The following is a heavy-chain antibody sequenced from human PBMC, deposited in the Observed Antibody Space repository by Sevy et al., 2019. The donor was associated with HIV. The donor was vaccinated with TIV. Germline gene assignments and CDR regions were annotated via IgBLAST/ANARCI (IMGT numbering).Heavy chain of an antibody. Sequence: ASVKVSCKVSGYTLTAFAMHWVRQAPGKGLEWMGTFDPEDDERIYALKFQGRVSMTEDTSADTAYIELSSLRSEDTAIYYCATTKDYYHSSAYPVDYWGHGTLVTVSS. CDR1: GYTLTAFA. J-gene: IGHJ4*01. D-gene: IGHD3-22*01. CDR3: ATTKDYYHSSAYPVDY. CDR2: FDPEDDER. V-gene: IGHV1-24*01.